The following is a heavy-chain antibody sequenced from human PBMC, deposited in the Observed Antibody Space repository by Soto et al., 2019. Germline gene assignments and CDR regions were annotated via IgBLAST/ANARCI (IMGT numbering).Heavy chain of an antibody. V-gene: IGHV1-69*13. Sequence: SVKVSCKASGGTFSSYAISWVRQAPGQGLEWMGGIIPIFGTANYAQKFQGRVTITADESTSTAYMELSSLRSEDTAVYYCARDLRYCSGGSCYSGGFDPWGQGTLVTVSS. D-gene: IGHD2-15*01. CDR3: ARDLRYCSGGSCYSGGFDP. CDR2: IIPIFGTA. J-gene: IGHJ5*02. CDR1: GGTFSSYA.